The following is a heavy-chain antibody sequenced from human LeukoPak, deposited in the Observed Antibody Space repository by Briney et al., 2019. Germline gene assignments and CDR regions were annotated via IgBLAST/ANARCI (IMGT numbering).Heavy chain of an antibody. CDR1: GGSISSSGYY. Sequence: PSETLSLTCTVSGGSISSSGYYWGWIRQPPGKGLEWIGSMYYSGSTYYNPSLKSRVTISVDTSKNHFSLKLSSVTAADTAVYYCASEARFGELLKIDYWGQGTLVTVSS. V-gene: IGHV4-39*02. D-gene: IGHD3-10*01. CDR2: MYYSGST. CDR3: ASEARFGELLKIDY. J-gene: IGHJ4*02.